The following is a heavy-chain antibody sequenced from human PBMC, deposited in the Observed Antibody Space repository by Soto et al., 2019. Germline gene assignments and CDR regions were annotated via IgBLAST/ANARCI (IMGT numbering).Heavy chain of an antibody. CDR2: INGDGNTI. J-gene: IGHJ3*02. Sequence: GGSLRLSCAASGFNFGPFWMHWVRQAPGKGLVWVSHINGDGNTIVYADSVRGRFTISRDNAKSTLFLQMNSLRVEDTAVYYCERDRGYPESFDIWGQGTMVTVSS. V-gene: IGHV3-74*01. CDR1: GFNFGPFW. CDR3: ERDRGYPESFDI. D-gene: IGHD3-10*01.